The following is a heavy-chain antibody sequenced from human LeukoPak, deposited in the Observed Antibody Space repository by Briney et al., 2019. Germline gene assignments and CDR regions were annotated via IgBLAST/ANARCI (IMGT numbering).Heavy chain of an antibody. CDR1: GGTFSSYA. CDR3: ARGNDDSSSSGN. V-gene: IGHV1-69*01. J-gene: IGHJ4*02. CDR2: IIPIFGTA. D-gene: IGHD6-6*01. Sequence: GSSVKVSCEASGGTFSSYAISWVRQAPGQGLEWMGGIIPIFGTANYAQKFQGRVTITADESTSTAYMELSSLRAEDTAVYYCARGNDDSSSSGNWGQGTLVTVSS.